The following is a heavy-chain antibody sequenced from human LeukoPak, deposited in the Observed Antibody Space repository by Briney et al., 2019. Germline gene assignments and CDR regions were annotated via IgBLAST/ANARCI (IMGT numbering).Heavy chain of an antibody. CDR2: ISTTSTYI. D-gene: IGHD3-22*01. CDR3: ARSYYDNSGSFGF. J-gene: IGHJ4*02. V-gene: IGHV3-21*01. Sequence: GGSLRLSCAASGFTFSSYSMNYVRQAPGKGLEWVSSISTTSTYIYYADSVKGRFTISRDNAKNSLYLQMNSLRAEDTAVYYCARSYYDNSGSFGFWGQGTLVTVSP. CDR1: GFTFSSYS.